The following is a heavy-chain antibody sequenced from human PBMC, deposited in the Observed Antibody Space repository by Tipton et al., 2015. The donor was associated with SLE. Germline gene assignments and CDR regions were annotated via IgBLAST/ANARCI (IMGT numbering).Heavy chain of an antibody. J-gene: IGHJ5*02. CDR1: GGSISSGGYY. V-gene: IGHV4-31*03. CDR3: ARDLNRYSSSWYRIDP. D-gene: IGHD6-13*01. Sequence: TLSLTCTVSGGSISSGGYYWSWIRQHPGKGLEWIGYISYSGSTYYNPSLKSRVTISVDTSKNQFSLKLSSVTAADTAVYYCARDLNRYSSSWYRIDPWGQGTLVTVSS. CDR2: ISYSGST.